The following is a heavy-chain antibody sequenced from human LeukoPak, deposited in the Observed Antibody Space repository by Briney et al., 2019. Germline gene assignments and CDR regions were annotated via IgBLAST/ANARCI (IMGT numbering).Heavy chain of an antibody. V-gene: IGHV1-8*01. CDR3: ARANGYSSSRPYIGYYYYYMDV. CDR2: MNPNSGNT. D-gene: IGHD6-13*01. J-gene: IGHJ6*03. Sequence: GASVKVSCKASGYTFTSYDINWVRQATGQGLEWMGWMNPNSGNTGYAQKFQGRVTMTRNTSISTAYMELSSLRSEDTAVYYCARANGYSSSRPYIGYYYYYMDVWGKGTTVTVSS. CDR1: GYTFTSYD.